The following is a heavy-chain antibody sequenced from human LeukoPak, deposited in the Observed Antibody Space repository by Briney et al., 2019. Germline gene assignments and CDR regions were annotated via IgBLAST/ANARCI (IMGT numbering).Heavy chain of an antibody. CDR3: ARGELDSSGWYWYFDY. J-gene: IGHJ4*02. D-gene: IGHD6-19*01. CDR2: IYYSGST. CDR1: GGSISSYY. Sequence: PSETLSLTCTVFGGSISSYYWSWIRQPPGKGLEWIGYIYYSGSTNYNPSLKSRVTISVDTSKNQFSLKLSSVTAADTAVYYCARGELDSSGWYWYFDYWGQGTLVTVSS. V-gene: IGHV4-59*01.